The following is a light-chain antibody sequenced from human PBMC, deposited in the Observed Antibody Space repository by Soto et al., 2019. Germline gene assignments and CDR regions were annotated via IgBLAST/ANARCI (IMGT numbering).Light chain of an antibody. CDR2: SNN. CDR3: LSYTASSTFV. CDR1: SSNIGSNT. Sequence: QSVLTQPPSASGTPGQRVTISCSGSSSNIGSNTVNWYQQLPGTAPKLLIYSNNQRPSGVPDRFSGSKSGTSASLAISGLQSEDEADYYCLSYTASSTFVFGTGTKVTVL. J-gene: IGLJ1*01. V-gene: IGLV1-44*01.